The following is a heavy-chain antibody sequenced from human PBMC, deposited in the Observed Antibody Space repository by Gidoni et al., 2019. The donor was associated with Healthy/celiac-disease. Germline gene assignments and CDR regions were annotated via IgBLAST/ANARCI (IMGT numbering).Heavy chain of an antibody. Sequence: EVQLVESGGGLVQPGGSLRLSCAASGFTFSSYWMHWVRQAPGKGLVWVSRINSDGSSTSYADSVKGRFTISRDNAKNTLYLQMNSLRAEDTAVYYCWAGPDNYYYYGMDVWGQGTTVTVSS. J-gene: IGHJ6*02. V-gene: IGHV3-74*01. CDR2: INSDGSST. CDR1: GFTFSSYW. CDR3: WAGPDNYYYYGMDV.